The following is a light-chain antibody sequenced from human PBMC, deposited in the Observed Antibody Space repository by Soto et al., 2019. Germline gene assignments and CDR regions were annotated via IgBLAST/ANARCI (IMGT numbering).Light chain of an antibody. J-gene: IGKJ1*01. CDR1: QSVSSN. CDR2: GAS. CDR3: QHYNNWPPWT. Sequence: EIVMTQSPATLSVSPGERATLSCRASQSVSSNLAWYQQKPGQAPRLLIYGASNRATSIPARFSGSGSGTEFTLTISSLQSEDFAVYYCQHYNNWPPWTFGQGTKVEIK. V-gene: IGKV3-15*01.